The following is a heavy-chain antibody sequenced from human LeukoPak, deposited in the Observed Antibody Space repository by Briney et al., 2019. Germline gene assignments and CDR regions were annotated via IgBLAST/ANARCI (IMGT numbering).Heavy chain of an antibody. J-gene: IGHJ4*02. CDR2: IYHSGST. CDR3: ARHDNRGYYSLHY. Sequence: PSETLSHTCTVSGGSISNYYWSWIRQPPGKGLEWIGFIYHSGSTNYNPSLKSRVTMSVDTSKNQFSLKLSSLTAADTAVYYCARHDNRGYYSLHYWGQGALVTVSS. V-gene: IGHV4-59*08. CDR1: GGSISNYY. D-gene: IGHD3-22*01.